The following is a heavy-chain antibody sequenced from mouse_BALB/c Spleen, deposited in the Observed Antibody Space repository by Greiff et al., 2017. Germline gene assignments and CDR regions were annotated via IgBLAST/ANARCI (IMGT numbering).Heavy chain of an antibody. V-gene: IGHV5-6-3*01. Sequence: EVMLVESGGGLVQPGGSLKLSCAASGFTFSSYGMSWVRQTPDKRLELVATINSNGGRTYYPDSVKGRFTISRDNAKNTLYLQMSSLKSEDTAMYYGTRGKYGNSYYFDYWGQGTTLTVSA. J-gene: IGHJ2*01. CDR1: GFTFSSYG. CDR3: TRGKYGNSYYFDY. CDR2: INSNGGRT. D-gene: IGHD2-10*02.